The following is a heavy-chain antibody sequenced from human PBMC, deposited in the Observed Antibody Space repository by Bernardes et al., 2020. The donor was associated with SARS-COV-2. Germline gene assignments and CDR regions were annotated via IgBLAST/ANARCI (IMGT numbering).Heavy chain of an antibody. D-gene: IGHD2-2*01. CDR3: ARALVSNHEYYCSSTSCNYYYGMDV. CDR1: GYTFTGYY. V-gene: IGHV1-2*04. Sequence: ASVKVSCKASGYTFTGYYMHWVRQAPGQGLEWMGWINPNSGGTNYAQKFQGWVTMTRDTSISTAYMELSRLRSDDTAVYYCARALVSNHEYYCSSTSCNYYYGMDVWGQGTTVTVSS. CDR2: INPNSGGT. J-gene: IGHJ6*02.